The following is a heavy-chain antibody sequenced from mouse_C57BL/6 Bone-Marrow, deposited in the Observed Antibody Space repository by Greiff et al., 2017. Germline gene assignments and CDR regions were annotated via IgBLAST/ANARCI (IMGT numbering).Heavy chain of an antibody. V-gene: IGHV14-4*01. Sequence: EVHLVESGAELVRPGASVKLSCTASGFNIKDDYMHWVKQRPEQGLEWIGWIDPENGDTEYASKFQGKATITADTSSNTAYLQLSSLTSEDTAVYYCTYYYGSPYYFDYWGQGTTLTVSS. D-gene: IGHD1-1*01. CDR3: TYYYGSPYYFDY. CDR2: IDPENGDT. J-gene: IGHJ2*01. CDR1: GFNIKDDY.